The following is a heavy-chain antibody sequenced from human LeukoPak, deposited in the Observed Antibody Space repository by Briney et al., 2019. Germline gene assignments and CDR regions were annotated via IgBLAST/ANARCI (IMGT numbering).Heavy chain of an antibody. D-gene: IGHD4-23*01. CDR1: GYTFTSYD. CDR2: MNPNSGNT. Sequence: ASVKVSCKASGYTFTSYDINWVRQATGQGLEWMGWMNPNSGNTGYAQKFQGRVTMTRNTSINTAYMELSSLRSEDTAVYYCATQMTTVVTNWFDPWGQGTLVTVSS. J-gene: IGHJ5*02. CDR3: ATQMTTVVTNWFDP. V-gene: IGHV1-8*01.